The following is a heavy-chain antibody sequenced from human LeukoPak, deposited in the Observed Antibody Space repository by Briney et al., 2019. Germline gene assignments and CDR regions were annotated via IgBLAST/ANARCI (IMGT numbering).Heavy chain of an antibody. J-gene: IGHJ6*03. Sequence: GRSLRLSCAASGFTFSSYAMHWVRQAPGKGLEWVAVISYDGSNKYYADSVKGRFTISRDNSKNTLYLQMNSLRAEDTAVYYCARYSYDFWSGYYQHYYYYYMDVWGKGTTVTVSS. CDR1: GFTFSSYA. CDR3: ARYSYDFWSGYYQHYYYYYMDV. CDR2: ISYDGSNK. V-gene: IGHV3-30*04. D-gene: IGHD3-3*01.